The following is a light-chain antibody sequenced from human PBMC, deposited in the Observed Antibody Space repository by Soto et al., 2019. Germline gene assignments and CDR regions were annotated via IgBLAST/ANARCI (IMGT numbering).Light chain of an antibody. CDR3: QQANSFPLT. Sequence: DIQMTQSPSSVSASVGDGVTITCRASQGISSWLVWYQQKPGKAPNLLIFSASSLQSGVPSRFSGSGSGTDFTLTISSLQPEDFATYYCQQANSFPLTFGGGTKVEIK. CDR2: SAS. CDR1: QGISSW. J-gene: IGKJ4*01. V-gene: IGKV1-12*01.